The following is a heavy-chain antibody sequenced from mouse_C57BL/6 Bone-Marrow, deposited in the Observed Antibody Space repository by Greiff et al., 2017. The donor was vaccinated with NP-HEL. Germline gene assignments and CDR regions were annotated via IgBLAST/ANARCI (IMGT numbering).Heavy chain of an antibody. Sequence: QVQLKQSGPELVKPGASVKISCKASGYAFSSSWMNWVKQRPGKGLEWIGRIYPGDGDTNYNGKFKGKATLTADKSSSTAYMQLSSLTSEDSAVYFCARLTYYYGSSYRYYYAMDYWGQGTSVTVSS. J-gene: IGHJ4*01. CDR2: IYPGDGDT. V-gene: IGHV1-82*01. D-gene: IGHD1-1*01. CDR3: ARLTYYYGSSYRYYYAMDY. CDR1: GYAFSSSW.